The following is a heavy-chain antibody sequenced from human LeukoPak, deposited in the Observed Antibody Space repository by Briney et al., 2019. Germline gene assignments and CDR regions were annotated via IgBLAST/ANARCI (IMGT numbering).Heavy chain of an antibody. Sequence: GRSLRLSCAAYGFTFSSYVMHWDRQAPGKGLEWVAAISYDGSNKYYADSVKGRFTISRDNSKNTLYLQMNSLRAEDTAVYYCNTYHFDYWGQGTLVTVSS. V-gene: IGHV3-30*03. J-gene: IGHJ4*02. CDR2: ISYDGSNK. CDR1: GFTFSSYV. D-gene: IGHD2-2*01. CDR3: NTYHFDY.